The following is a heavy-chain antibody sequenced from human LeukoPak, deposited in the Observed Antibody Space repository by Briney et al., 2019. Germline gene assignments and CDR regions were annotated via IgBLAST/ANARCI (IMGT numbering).Heavy chain of an antibody. V-gene: IGHV1-69*04. CDR2: IIPILGIA. D-gene: IGHD3-3*01. CDR1: GGTFSSYA. J-gene: IGHJ5*02. Sequence: GASVKVSCKASGGTFSSYAISWVRQAPGQGLEWMGRIIPILGIANYAQKFQGRVTITADKSTSTAYMELSSLRSEDTAVYYCARDLAGGTIFGVVITGDWFDPWGQGTWSPSPQ. CDR3: ARDLAGGTIFGVVITGDWFDP.